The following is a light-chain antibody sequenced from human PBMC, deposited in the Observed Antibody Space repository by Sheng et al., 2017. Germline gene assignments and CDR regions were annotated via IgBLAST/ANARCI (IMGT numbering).Light chain of an antibody. CDR2: DAS. J-gene: IGKJ4*01. CDR1: QSVSSSY. V-gene: IGKV3-11*01. CDR3: QQCSIWPLT. Sequence: EIVLTQSPVTLSLSPGERVTLSCRASQSVSSSYFTWSQQKPGQAPRLLFYDASNRATGIPPRFVGSGSGTDFTLTISSLEPEDSAVYYCQQCSIWPLTFGGGTKVEIK.